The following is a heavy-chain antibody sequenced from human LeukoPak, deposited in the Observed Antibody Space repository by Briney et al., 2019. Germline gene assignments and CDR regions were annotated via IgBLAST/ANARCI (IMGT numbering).Heavy chain of an antibody. CDR2: IYSGGST. J-gene: IGHJ4*01. CDR3: ARLGLSRRLDRHYQ. V-gene: IGHV3-53*01. CDR1: GFTVSSNY. D-gene: IGHD3/OR15-3a*01. Sequence: GGSLRLSCAASGFTVSSNYMSWVRQAPGKGLEWVSVIYSGGSTYYADSVKGRFTISRDNSKNTLYLQMNSLRAEDTAVYYCARLGLSRRLDRHYQWGQGTLVTGSS.